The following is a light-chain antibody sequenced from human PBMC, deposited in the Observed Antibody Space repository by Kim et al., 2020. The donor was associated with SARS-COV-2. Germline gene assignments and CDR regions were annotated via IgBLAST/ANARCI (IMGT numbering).Light chain of an antibody. J-gene: IGKJ2*01. CDR1: QSVLYSSNNQNY. CDR3: QQYYSTPYT. CDR2: WAS. Sequence: SATINCKSRQSVLYSSNNQNYLAWYQQKPGQPPKLLIYWASTREYGVPDRFSGSGSGTDFTLTISSLQAEDVAVYYCQQYYSTPYTFGQGTKLEI. V-gene: IGKV4-1*01.